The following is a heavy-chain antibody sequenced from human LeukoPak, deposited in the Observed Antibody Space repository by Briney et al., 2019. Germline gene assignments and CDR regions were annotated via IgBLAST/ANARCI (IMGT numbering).Heavy chain of an antibody. D-gene: IGHD2-15*01. CDR1: GYTFTGYY. Sequence: ASVKVSCKASGYTFTGYYMHWVRQAPGQGPEWMGWINPNSGGTNYAQKFQGRVTMTRDTSISTAYMELSRLRSDDTAVYYCARVGVVGRPYFGYWGQGTLVTVSS. V-gene: IGHV1-2*02. CDR2: INPNSGGT. J-gene: IGHJ4*02. CDR3: ARVGVVGRPYFGY.